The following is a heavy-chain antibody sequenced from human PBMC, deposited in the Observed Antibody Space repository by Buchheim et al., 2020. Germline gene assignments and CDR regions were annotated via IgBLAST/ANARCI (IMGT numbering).Heavy chain of an antibody. CDR3: ARDVHARPVGAAPAYYYGMDV. CDR1: GGSISSGGYY. Sequence: QVQLQESGPGLVKPSQTLSLTCTVSGGSISSGGYYWSWIRQHPGKGLEWIGYIYYSGSTYYNPSLKRRVTISVDTSKNHFFLKLSSVTAADTAVYYCARDVHARPVGAAPAYYYGMDVWGQGTT. V-gene: IGHV4-31*03. CDR2: IYYSGST. J-gene: IGHJ6*02. D-gene: IGHD2-15*01.